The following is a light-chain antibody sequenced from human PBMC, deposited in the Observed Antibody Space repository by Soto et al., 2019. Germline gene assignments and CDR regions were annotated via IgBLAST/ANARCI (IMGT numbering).Light chain of an antibody. CDR2: GAS. Sequence: EIVMTQSPATLSVSPGERATLPCRASQSVSSNLAWYQQKPGQAPRRLIYGASSRVTGFPARFSGSGSGTDFTLTISRLQPEEFAVYFCHEYDNLWTFGQGTKVDIK. CDR1: QSVSSN. V-gene: IGKV3-15*01. CDR3: HEYDNLWT. J-gene: IGKJ1*01.